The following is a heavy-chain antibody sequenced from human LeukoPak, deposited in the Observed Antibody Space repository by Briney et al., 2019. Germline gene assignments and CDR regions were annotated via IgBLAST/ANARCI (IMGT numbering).Heavy chain of an antibody. Sequence: GGSLRLSCAASGFTFSNYAMSWVRQAPGKGLEWVSGISGSGGNTYYTDSVKGRFTISSDNSKNTLFLQMSSLRADDTAIYYCATEKGDSPDYWGQGTLVTVSS. D-gene: IGHD2-21*01. J-gene: IGHJ4*02. CDR3: ATEKGDSPDY. CDR1: GFTFSNYA. CDR2: ISGSGGNT. V-gene: IGHV3-23*01.